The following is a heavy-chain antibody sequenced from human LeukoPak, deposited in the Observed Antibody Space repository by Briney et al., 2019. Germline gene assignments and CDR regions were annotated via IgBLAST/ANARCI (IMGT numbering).Heavy chain of an antibody. CDR1: GGSMTTYA. Sequence: PSETLSLTCVVSGGSMTTYAWSWIRQSAGKGLEWIGEINHSGSTNYNPSLKSRVTISVDTSKNQFSLKLSSVTAADTAVYYCATPVAGSGRSWGQGTLVTVSS. CDR3: ATPVAGSGRS. CDR2: INHSGST. D-gene: IGHD3-10*01. V-gene: IGHV4-34*01. J-gene: IGHJ4*02.